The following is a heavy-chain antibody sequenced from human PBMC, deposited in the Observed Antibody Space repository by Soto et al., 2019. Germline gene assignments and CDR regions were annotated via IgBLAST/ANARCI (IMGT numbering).Heavy chain of an antibody. CDR1: GGSISSGGYY. J-gene: IGHJ5*02. Sequence: SETLPLTCTVSGGSISSGGYYWSWIRQHPGKGLEWIGYIYYSGSTYYNPSLKSRVTISVDTSKNQFSLKLSSVTAADTAVYYCARDLSEGWFDPWGQGTLLTVSS. CDR3: ARDLSEGWFDP. CDR2: IYYSGST. V-gene: IGHV4-31*03.